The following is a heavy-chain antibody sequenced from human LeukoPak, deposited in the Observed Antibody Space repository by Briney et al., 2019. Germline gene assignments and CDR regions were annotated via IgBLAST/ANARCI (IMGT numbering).Heavy chain of an antibody. J-gene: IGHJ4*02. CDR2: IYYSGST. CDR3: ARPHYDSSWYEWGVGYYFDD. D-gene: IGHD6-13*01. V-gene: IGHV4-30-4*01. CDR1: GGSISSGDYY. Sequence: SQTLSLTCTVSGGSISSGDYYWSWIRQPPGKGLEWIVYIYYSGSTYYTSSLKSPVPISVDTSKNQFSLKLSSVTAADTAVYYCARPHYDSSWYEWGVGYYFDDWGQGTLVAVSS.